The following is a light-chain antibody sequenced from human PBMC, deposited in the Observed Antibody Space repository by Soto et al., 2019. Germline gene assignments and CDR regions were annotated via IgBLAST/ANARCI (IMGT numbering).Light chain of an antibody. CDR2: GAS. V-gene: IGKV3D-15*01. Sequence: EIVMTQAPATLSMSPGERATLSCRASLSVSSNLAWYQKNPGQAPRLLIYGASTLATCLPARFSGSGSGTEFTLTISSQQSEDFAVYYCQQYNNWPETFGPPKKVDIK. CDR3: QQYNNWPET. J-gene: IGKJ3*01. CDR1: LSVSSN.